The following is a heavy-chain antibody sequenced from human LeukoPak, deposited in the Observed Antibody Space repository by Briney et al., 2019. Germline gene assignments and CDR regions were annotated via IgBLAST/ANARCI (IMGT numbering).Heavy chain of an antibody. J-gene: IGHJ5*02. Sequence: GASVKVSCKASGGTFNSYGITWVRQAPGQGLEWMGRIIPILGVPNYAQKFQGRVTITADKSRSTAYMELSSLRSEDTAVYYCASWVGATQNWFDPWGQGTLVTVSS. CDR1: GGTFNSYG. CDR3: ASWVGATQNWFDP. V-gene: IGHV1-69*04. CDR2: IIPILGVP. D-gene: IGHD1-26*01.